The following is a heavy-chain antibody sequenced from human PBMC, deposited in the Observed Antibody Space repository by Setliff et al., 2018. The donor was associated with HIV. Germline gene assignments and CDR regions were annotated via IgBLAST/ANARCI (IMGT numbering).Heavy chain of an antibody. D-gene: IGHD3-9*01. Sequence: ASVKVSCKVSGYTLTELSMLWVRQAPGKGLEWMGGFDPEDAETIYAQRFQGRVTMTEDTSTDTAYMELSSLSSEDTAVYYCARTILRYFGWENPLPDAFDIWGQGTMVTVSS. CDR3: ARTILRYFGWENPLPDAFDI. CDR2: FDPEDAET. CDR1: GYTLTELS. J-gene: IGHJ3*02. V-gene: IGHV1-24*01.